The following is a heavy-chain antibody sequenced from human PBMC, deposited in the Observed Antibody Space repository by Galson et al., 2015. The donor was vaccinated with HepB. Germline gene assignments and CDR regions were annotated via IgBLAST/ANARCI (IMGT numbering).Heavy chain of an antibody. CDR3: ARGKGIPDY. V-gene: IGHV3-7*03. CDR1: GFTFSSYW. D-gene: IGHD2-2*02. Sequence: SLRLSCAASGFTFSSYWMSWVRQAPGKGLEWVANIKQDGSEKYYVASVKGRFTISRDNAKNSMYLKMNSLRAEDTAVYYGARGKGIPDYWGQGTLVTVSS. CDR2: IKQDGSEK. J-gene: IGHJ4*02.